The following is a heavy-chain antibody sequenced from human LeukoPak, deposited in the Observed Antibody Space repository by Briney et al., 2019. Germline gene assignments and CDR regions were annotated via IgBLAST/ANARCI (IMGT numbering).Heavy chain of an antibody. CDR2: IKQDGSET. D-gene: IGHD2-8*01. J-gene: IGHJ4*02. Sequence: GGSLRLSCAASGFTFSSYAMNWVRQAPGKGLEWVANIKQDGSETYYVDSVKGRFTISRDNAKNSLFLQMNSLTAEDTAVYYCARKGGTRGPLNYWGQGTLVTVSS. CDR1: GFTFSSYA. V-gene: IGHV3-7*01. CDR3: ARKGGTRGPLNY.